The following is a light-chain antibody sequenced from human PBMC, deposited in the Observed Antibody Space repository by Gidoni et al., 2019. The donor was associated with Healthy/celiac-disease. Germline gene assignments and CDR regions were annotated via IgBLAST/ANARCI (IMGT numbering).Light chain of an antibody. V-gene: IGKV3-20*01. J-gene: IGKJ3*01. CDR1: QSVSSSY. CDR2: GAS. Sequence: IVLTQFLGTLSLSPGERATLSCRASQSVSSSYLACYQQKSGQAPRLLIYGASSRATGIPARFSSSGSATDFTITISRLEPEDFAVYYCQQYGSSPQTFGPGTKVDIK. CDR3: QQYGSSPQT.